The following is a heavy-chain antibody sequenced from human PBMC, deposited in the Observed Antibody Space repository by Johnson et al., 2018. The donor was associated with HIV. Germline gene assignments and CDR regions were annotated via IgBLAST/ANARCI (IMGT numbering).Heavy chain of an antibody. D-gene: IGHD5-24*01. Sequence: VKLVESGGGLVQPGGSLRLSCAASGFTFSTYDMHWVRQTTWKRLEWVSAIGTAGDTYYPGSVEGRFTISRDNSKNTLYLQMGSLRAEDTAVYYCARRRRDGDAFDICGQGTMVTVSS. J-gene: IGHJ3*02. V-gene: IGHV3-13*01. CDR1: GFTFSTYD. CDR3: ARRRRDGDAFDI. CDR2: IGTAGDT.